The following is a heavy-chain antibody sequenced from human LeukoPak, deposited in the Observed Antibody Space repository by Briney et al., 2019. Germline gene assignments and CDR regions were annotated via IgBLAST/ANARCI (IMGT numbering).Heavy chain of an antibody. V-gene: IGHV3-53*01. CDR3: AGGYYSSYYYGMDV. J-gene: IGHJ6*02. D-gene: IGHD3-22*01. CDR2: IFSGGNI. Sequence: GGSLRLSCAASEFTVSSNYMSWVRQAPGKGLEWVSVIFSGGNIYYADSVKGRFTISRDNSKNMLYLQMNSLRAEDTAVYFCAGGYYSSYYYGMDVWGQGTTVTVSS. CDR1: EFTVSSNY.